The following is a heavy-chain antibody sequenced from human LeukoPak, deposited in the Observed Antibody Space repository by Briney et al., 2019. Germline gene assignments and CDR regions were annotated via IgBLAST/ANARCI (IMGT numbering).Heavy chain of an antibody. D-gene: IGHD3-10*01. Sequence: SETLSLTCAVYSGSFSGYYWSWIRQPPGKGLEWIGEINHSGSTNYNPSLKSRVTISVDTSKNQFSLKLSSVTAADTAVYYCARNYGSGSPYYYYYYGMDVWGQGTTVTVSS. J-gene: IGHJ6*02. CDR2: INHSGST. V-gene: IGHV4-34*01. CDR1: SGSFSGYY. CDR3: ARNYGSGSPYYYYYYGMDV.